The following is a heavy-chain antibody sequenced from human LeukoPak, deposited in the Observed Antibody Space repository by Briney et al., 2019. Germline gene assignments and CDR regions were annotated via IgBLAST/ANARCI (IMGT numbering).Heavy chain of an antibody. CDR3: ARVRGGSGSSWFDY. V-gene: IGHV1-3*01. CDR1: GYTFTSYA. J-gene: IGHJ4*02. D-gene: IGHD3-10*01. CDR2: INAGNGNT. Sequence: ASVKVSCKASGYTFTSYAMHWVRPAPGQRLEWMGWINAGNGNTKYSQKFQGRATITRDTSASTAYMELSSKRSEDTAVYYCARVRGGSGSSWFDYWGQGTLVTVSS.